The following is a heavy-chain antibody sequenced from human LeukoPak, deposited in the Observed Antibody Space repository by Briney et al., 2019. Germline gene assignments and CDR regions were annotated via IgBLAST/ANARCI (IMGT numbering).Heavy chain of an antibody. Sequence: GGSLRLSCAASGFTFSSYATSWVRQAPGKGLEWVSAISGSGGSTYYADSVKGRSTISRDNSKNTLYLQMNSLRAEDTAVYYCEKEKYSSGWWYDYWGQGTLVTVSS. D-gene: IGHD6-19*01. CDR1: GFTFSSYA. CDR3: EKEKYSSGWWYDY. CDR2: ISGSGGST. J-gene: IGHJ4*02. V-gene: IGHV3-23*01.